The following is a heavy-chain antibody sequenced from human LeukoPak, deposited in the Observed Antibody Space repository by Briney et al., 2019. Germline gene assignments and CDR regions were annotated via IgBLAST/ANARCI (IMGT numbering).Heavy chain of an antibody. V-gene: IGHV3-53*01. Sequence: GGSLRLSCVASGFTVSSNYMSWVRQAPGKGLEWVSVIYSGGSTYYADSVKGRFTISRDNSKNTLYLQMNSLRAEDTAVYYCASVSGSYRTPYYYMDVWGTGTTVTVSS. CDR3: ASVSGSYRTPYYYMDV. D-gene: IGHD3-16*02. CDR2: IYSGGST. CDR1: GFTVSSNY. J-gene: IGHJ6*03.